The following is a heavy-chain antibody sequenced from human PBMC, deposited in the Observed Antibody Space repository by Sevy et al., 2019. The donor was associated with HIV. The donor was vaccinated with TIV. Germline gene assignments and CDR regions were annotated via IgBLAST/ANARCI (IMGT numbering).Heavy chain of an antibody. CDR3: ATVLGIWFGELSSDAFDI. D-gene: IGHD3-10*01. V-gene: IGHV1-24*01. CDR2: FDPEDGET. J-gene: IGHJ3*02. CDR1: GYTLTELS. Sequence: ASVKVSCKVSGYTLTELSMHWVRQAPGKGLEWMGGFDPEDGETIYAQKFQGRVTMTEDTSTDTAYMELSSLRSEDTAVYYCATVLGIWFGELSSDAFDIWGQGTMVTVSS.